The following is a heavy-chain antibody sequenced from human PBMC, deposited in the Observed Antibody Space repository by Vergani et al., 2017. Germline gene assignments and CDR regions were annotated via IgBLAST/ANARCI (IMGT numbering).Heavy chain of an antibody. CDR1: GFTFSDFS. D-gene: IGHD2/OR15-2a*01. J-gene: IGHJ4*01. Sequence: VQLVESGGGLVKPGGSLRLSCAASGFTFSDFSMSWVRQAPGKGLEWVAFIGSSGPYINYADSVKGRFIISRDNTNNSLFLQLRSLRAEDAAIYYCVXEKIDLGSYFFDSWGHGILVTVSS. CDR2: IGSSGPYI. CDR3: VXEKIDLGSYFFDS. V-gene: IGHV3-21*04.